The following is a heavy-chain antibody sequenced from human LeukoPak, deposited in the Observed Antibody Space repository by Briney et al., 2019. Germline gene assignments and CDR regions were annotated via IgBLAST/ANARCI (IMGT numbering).Heavy chain of an antibody. CDR3: ARGSPLHYDFWSGYYKDYYYYYGMDV. V-gene: IGHV1-8*01. CDR1: GYTFTSYD. D-gene: IGHD3-3*01. Sequence: GASVRVSCKASGYTFTSYDINWVRQATGQGLEWMGWMNPNSGNTGYAQKFQGRVTMTRNTSISTAYMELSSLRSEDTAMYYCARGSPLHYDFWSGYYKDYYYYYGMDVWGQGTTVTVSS. J-gene: IGHJ6*02. CDR2: MNPNSGNT.